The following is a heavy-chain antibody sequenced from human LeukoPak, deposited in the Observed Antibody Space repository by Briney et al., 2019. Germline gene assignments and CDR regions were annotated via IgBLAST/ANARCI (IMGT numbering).Heavy chain of an antibody. Sequence: GGSLRLSCAASGFAFSSYSMNWVRQAPGKGLEWVSSISSSSSYIYYADSVKGRFTISRDNAKNSLYLQMNSLRAEDTAVYYCAGDTLRYFDWFASDNWFDPWGQGTLVTVSS. CDR3: AGDTLRYFDWFASDNWFDP. J-gene: IGHJ5*02. V-gene: IGHV3-21*01. CDR2: ISSSSSYI. D-gene: IGHD3-9*01. CDR1: GFAFSSYS.